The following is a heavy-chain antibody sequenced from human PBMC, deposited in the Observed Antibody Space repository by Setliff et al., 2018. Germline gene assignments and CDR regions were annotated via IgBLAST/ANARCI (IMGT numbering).Heavy chain of an antibody. Sequence: GGSLRLSCAASGFSFRDSWMSWVRQAPGKGLEWVANINHDGIEKYYVDSVKGRFTISRDNAKNSLYLQMNSLRAEDTAVYYRVRDTTSGWMLTNWGQGTLVTVSS. D-gene: IGHD6-25*01. CDR3: VRDTTSGWMLTN. V-gene: IGHV3-7*01. J-gene: IGHJ4*02. CDR2: INHDGIEK. CDR1: GFSFRDSW.